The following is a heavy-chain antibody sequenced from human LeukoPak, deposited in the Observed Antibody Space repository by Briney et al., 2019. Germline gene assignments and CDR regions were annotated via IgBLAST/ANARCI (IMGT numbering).Heavy chain of an antibody. CDR1: GGSISSYY. Sequence: SETLSLTCTVSGGSISSYYWSWIRQPPGKGLEWIGYIYYSGSTNYNPSLKSRVTISVDTSKNQFSLKLSSVTAADTAVYYCARDRCSGGTCYIDYWGQGTLVTVSS. D-gene: IGHD2-15*01. V-gene: IGHV4-59*01. J-gene: IGHJ4*02. CDR3: ARDRCSGGTCYIDY. CDR2: IYYSGST.